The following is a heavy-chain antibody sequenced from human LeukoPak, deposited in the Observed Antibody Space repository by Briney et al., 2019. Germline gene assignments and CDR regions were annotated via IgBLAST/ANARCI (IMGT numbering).Heavy chain of an antibody. D-gene: IGHD3-10*01. V-gene: IGHV4-34*01. CDR3: ARLKGRYYYGSGSYYNGGWFDP. CDR1: GGSFSGYY. CDR2: INHSGST. J-gene: IGHJ5*02. Sequence: SETLSLTCAVYGGSFSGYYWSWIRQPPGKGLGWIGEINHSGSTNYNPSLKGRVTISVDTSKNQFSLKLSSVTAADTAVYYCARLKGRYYYGSGSYYNGGWFDPWGQGTLVTVSS.